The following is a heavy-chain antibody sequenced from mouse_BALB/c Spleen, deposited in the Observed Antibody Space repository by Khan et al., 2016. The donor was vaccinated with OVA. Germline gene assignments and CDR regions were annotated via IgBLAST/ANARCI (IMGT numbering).Heavy chain of an antibody. Sequence: EVELVESGGGLVQPGGSLRLSCATSGFTFTAYYMSWVRQPPGKALEWLGFIRKKASGYTTEYSASVKGRFTISRDNSQSILYLQMNNLRAADSATYYCARVYYGYGFAYWGQGTLVTVSA. CDR1: GFTFTAYY. D-gene: IGHD1-2*01. J-gene: IGHJ3*01. CDR2: IRKKASGYTT. V-gene: IGHV7-3*02. CDR3: ARVYYGYGFAY.